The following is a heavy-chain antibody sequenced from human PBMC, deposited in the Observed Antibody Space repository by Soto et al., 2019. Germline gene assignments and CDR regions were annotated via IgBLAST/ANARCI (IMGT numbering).Heavy chain of an antibody. J-gene: IGHJ6*02. V-gene: IGHV3-15*07. CDR2: IKSKTDGGTR. Sequence: EVQLVESGGGLVKPGGSLRLSCAASGFTFTNAWMNWVRQAPGKGLEWVGRIKSKTDGGTRDYAAPVKGRFTISRDDSETTLYLQMNSLKSDDTAVYYCTTYRFHYYDMDVWGQGTTVTVSS. CDR3: TTYRFHYYDMDV. D-gene: IGHD3-10*01. CDR1: GFTFTNAW.